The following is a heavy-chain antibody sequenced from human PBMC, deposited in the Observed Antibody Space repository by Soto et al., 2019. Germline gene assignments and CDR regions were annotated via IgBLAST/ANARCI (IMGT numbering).Heavy chain of an antibody. CDR3: ARERRYGSGRRTLDY. J-gene: IGHJ4*02. CDR2: INSDGSST. CDR1: GFTFSSYW. Sequence: EVQLVESGGGLVQPGWSLRLSCAASGFTFSSYWMHWVRQAPGKGLVWVSRINSDGSSTSYADSVKGRFTISRDNDKNTLYLQMNSLGAEDTAVYYCARERRYGSGRRTLDYWGQGTLVTVSS. V-gene: IGHV3-74*01. D-gene: IGHD3-10*01.